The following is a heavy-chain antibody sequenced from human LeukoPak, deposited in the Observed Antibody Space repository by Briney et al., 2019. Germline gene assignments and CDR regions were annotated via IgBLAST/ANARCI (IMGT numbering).Heavy chain of an antibody. J-gene: IGHJ4*02. Sequence: PGGSLRLSCAASGFTFSSYGMHWVRQAPGKGLEWVAFIRYDGSNKYYADSVKGRFTISRDNSKNTLYLQMNSLRAEDTAVFYCAKDGNSRDGYGRVYYFDYWGQGTLVTVSS. D-gene: IGHD5-24*01. CDR2: IRYDGSNK. V-gene: IGHV3-30*02. CDR3: AKDGNSRDGYGRVYYFDY. CDR1: GFTFSSYG.